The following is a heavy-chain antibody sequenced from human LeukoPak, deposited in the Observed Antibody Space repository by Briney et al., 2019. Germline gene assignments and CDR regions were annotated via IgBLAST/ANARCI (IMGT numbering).Heavy chain of an antibody. CDR3: AKDRRPTYYSGSSGYYFRDAFDI. Sequence: GGSLRLSCAASGSTFSNYAMTWVRQAPGKGLEWVSAISTSGSSTYYADSVKGRFTISRDNSKNTLYLQVNSLGAEDTAVYYCAKDRRPTYYSGSSGYYFRDAFDIWGQGTMVTVSS. J-gene: IGHJ3*02. CDR1: GSTFSNYA. D-gene: IGHD3-22*01. CDR2: ISTSGSST. V-gene: IGHV3-23*01.